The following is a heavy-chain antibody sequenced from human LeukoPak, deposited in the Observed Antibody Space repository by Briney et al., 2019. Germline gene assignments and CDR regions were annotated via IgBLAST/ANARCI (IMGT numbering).Heavy chain of an antibody. J-gene: IGHJ5*02. V-gene: IGHV4-4*07. Sequence: SETLSLTCTVSGGSISSYYWSWIRQPAGKGLEWIGRIYTSGSTNYNPSLKSRVTISVDTSKNQFSLKLSSVTAADTAVYYCARATYYYGSGSYDGWVRRFDPWGQGTLVTVSS. CDR1: GGSISSYY. CDR2: IYTSGST. CDR3: ARATYYYGSGSYDGWVRRFDP. D-gene: IGHD3-10*01.